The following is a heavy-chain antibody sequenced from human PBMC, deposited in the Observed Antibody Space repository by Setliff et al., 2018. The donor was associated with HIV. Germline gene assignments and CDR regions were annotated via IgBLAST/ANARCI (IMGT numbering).Heavy chain of an antibody. Sequence: ASETLSLTCVVYGGSFGGYYWSWIRQPPGKGLEWTGSIHYSGSTYYNPSLKSRVTISVDTSKNPFSLKLSSVTAADTAVYYCARERIAVAGPRVAFDIWGQGTMVTVSS. D-gene: IGHD6-19*01. CDR1: GGSFGGYY. V-gene: IGHV4-34*01. CDR3: ARERIAVAGPRVAFDI. CDR2: IHYSGST. J-gene: IGHJ3*02.